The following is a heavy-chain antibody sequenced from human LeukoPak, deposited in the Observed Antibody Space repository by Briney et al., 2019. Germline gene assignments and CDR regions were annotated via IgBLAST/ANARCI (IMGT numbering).Heavy chain of an antibody. J-gene: IGHJ4*02. CDR1: GGSFSGYF. V-gene: IGHV4-34*01. D-gene: IGHD5-18*01. CDR3: AREYSIGFGYYDY. CDR2: IDRSGGT. Sequence: SETLSLTCAVYGGSFSGYFWSWLRQSPGKGLEWIGEIDRSGGTNYNPSLKSRVTISVDTSKNQFSLKLSSVTAADTAVYYCAREYSIGFGYYDYWGQGTRVTVSS.